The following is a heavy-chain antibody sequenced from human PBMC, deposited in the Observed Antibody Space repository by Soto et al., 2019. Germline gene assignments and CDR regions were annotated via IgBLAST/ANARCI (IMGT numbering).Heavy chain of an antibody. V-gene: IGHV1-69*01. CDR2: IIPIFGTA. CDR1: VGTFSSYA. Sequence: QVQLVQSGAEVKKPGSSVKVSCKASVGTFSSYAISWVRQAPGQGLEWMGGIIPIFGTANYAQKFQGRVTITEDECTSTAYMELSSLRYEDTAVYYCARGLYYYGSESISPGQNPYYYYGMDVWGQGTTVTVSS. D-gene: IGHD3-10*01. CDR3: ARGLYYYGSESISPGQNPYYYYGMDV. J-gene: IGHJ6*02.